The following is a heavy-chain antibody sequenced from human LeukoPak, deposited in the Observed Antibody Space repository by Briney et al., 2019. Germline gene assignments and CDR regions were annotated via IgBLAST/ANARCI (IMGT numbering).Heavy chain of an antibody. D-gene: IGHD5-12*01. J-gene: IGHJ3*02. V-gene: IGHV3-30-3*01. CDR2: ILYDGSNK. Sequence: GGSLRLSCAASGFTFSSYAMHWVRQAPGKGLEWVAVILYDGSNKYYADSVKGRFTISRDNSKNTLYLQMNSLRAEDTAVYYCARDGPIPLEWLRGLGAFDIWGQGTMVTVSS. CDR3: ARDGPIPLEWLRGLGAFDI. CDR1: GFTFSSYA.